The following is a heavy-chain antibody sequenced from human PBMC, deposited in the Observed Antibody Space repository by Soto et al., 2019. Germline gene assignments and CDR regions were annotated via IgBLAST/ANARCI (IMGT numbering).Heavy chain of an antibody. CDR3: ARDRATIAAAAIFDC. CDR2: VYRTGST. V-gene: IGHV4-4*02. Sequence: QVQLQESGPGLVKPSGTLSLTCAVSGGSISTSNWWSWVRQPPGKGLEWIGEVYRTGSTNYNPSLESRLTISVDESKNQFSLKLTSVTAADTAVYYCARDRATIAAAAIFDCWGQGTLVTVSS. CDR1: GGSISTSNW. D-gene: IGHD6-13*01. J-gene: IGHJ4*02.